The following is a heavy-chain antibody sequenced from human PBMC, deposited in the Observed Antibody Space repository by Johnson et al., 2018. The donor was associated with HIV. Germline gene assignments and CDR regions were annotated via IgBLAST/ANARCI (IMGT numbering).Heavy chain of an antibody. CDR2: IRGSAGST. CDR1: GFTFSSYA. Sequence: MQLVESGGGLVQPGGSLRLSCAASGFTFSSYAMSWVRQAPGKGLEWVSAIRGSAGSTYYADSVTGRFTIARDNSKNTLDLQMNRLRAEDTAVYYCAVSVYSYGYPDAFDIWGPGTMVTVSS. D-gene: IGHD5-18*01. CDR3: AVSVYSYGYPDAFDI. V-gene: IGHV3-23*04. J-gene: IGHJ3*02.